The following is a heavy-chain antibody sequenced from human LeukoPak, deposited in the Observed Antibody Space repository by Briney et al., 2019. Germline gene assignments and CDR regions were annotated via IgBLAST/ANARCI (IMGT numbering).Heavy chain of an antibody. D-gene: IGHD2-15*01. CDR3: AKRGYCSVASCSQTPYYFDH. CDR1: GFTFSSYW. J-gene: IGHJ4*02. CDR2: IKQDGSEK. Sequence: GGSLRLSCAASGFTFSSYWMSWVRQAPGKGLEWVANIKQDGSEKYYVDSVKGRFTISRDNAKNSLYLQMNSLRAEDTAVYYCAKRGYCSVASCSQTPYYFDHWGQGTLVTVSS. V-gene: IGHV3-7*01.